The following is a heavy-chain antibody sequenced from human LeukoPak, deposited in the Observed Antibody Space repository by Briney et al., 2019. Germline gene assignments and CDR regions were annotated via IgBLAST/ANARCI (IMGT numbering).Heavy chain of an antibody. D-gene: IGHD4-17*01. Sequence: KPSETLSLTCTVSGGSFSTHYWSWLRQPPGKGLEWIGYIYYTGNIHYNPSLKSRVTVSLDTSKNQFSLKLSSVTAADTAVYYCARSNGDRVYYFDSWGQGALVTVSS. CDR2: IYYTGNI. CDR1: GGSFSTHY. J-gene: IGHJ4*02. CDR3: ARSNGDRVYYFDS. V-gene: IGHV4-59*11.